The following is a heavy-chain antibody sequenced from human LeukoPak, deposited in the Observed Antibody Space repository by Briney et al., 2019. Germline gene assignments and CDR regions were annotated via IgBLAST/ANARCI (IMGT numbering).Heavy chain of an antibody. D-gene: IGHD4-17*01. J-gene: IGHJ4*02. CDR3: AKANGDYFDY. CDR1: GFTFSRYG. Sequence: GGSLRLSCAASGFTFSRYGMHWVRQAPGKGLEWVSAISGSGGSTYYADSVKGRFTISRDNSKNTLYLQMNSLRAEDTAVYYCAKANGDYFDYWGQGTLVTVSS. V-gene: IGHV3-23*01. CDR2: ISGSGGST.